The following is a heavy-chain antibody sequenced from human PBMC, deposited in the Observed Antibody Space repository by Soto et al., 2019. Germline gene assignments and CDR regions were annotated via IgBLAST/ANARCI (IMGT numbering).Heavy chain of an antibody. J-gene: IGHJ6*02. V-gene: IGHV1-69*13. CDR3: AREDRDRETGLVPAAIDGMDV. Sequence: GASVKVSCKASGGTFSRYSITWVRQAPGHGLEWIGRIIPIFGIASYAQKFQGRVTITADDSTSTAYMELSSLRSDDTAVYYCAREDRDRETGLVPAAIDGMDVWGQGTTVTVSS. D-gene: IGHD2-2*01. CDR1: GGTFSRYS. CDR2: IIPIFGIA.